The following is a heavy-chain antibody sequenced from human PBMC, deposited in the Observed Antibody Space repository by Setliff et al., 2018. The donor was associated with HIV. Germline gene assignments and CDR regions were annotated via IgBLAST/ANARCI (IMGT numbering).Heavy chain of an antibody. CDR1: GASLSPYF. J-gene: IGHJ4*02. Sequence: SETLSLTCAVYGASLSPYFWHWIRQSPGKGLEWIGEISHNGGFNYSPSLESRLTMSVDTPRNQVSLNLSAVTAADTAIYYCVRGANFYTPRKRIFDYWDQGMSVTVS. CDR2: ISHNGGF. V-gene: IGHV4-34*01. CDR3: VRGANFYTPRKRIFDY. D-gene: IGHD3-3*01.